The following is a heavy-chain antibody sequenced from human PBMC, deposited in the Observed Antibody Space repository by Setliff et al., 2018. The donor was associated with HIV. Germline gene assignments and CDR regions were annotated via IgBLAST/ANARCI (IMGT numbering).Heavy chain of an antibody. CDR2: ISHSGNT. D-gene: IGHD1-26*01. CDR1: GDSINTHY. Sequence: SETLSLTCTVSGDSINTHYWSWIRQPPGKGLEWIGCISHSGNTNFNPSLNSRVTISLDTSKNQFSLKLTSLTAADTAIYYCARSTVGAGASFPWGRGILVTVSS. V-gene: IGHV4-59*11. J-gene: IGHJ5*02. CDR3: ARSTVGAGASFP.